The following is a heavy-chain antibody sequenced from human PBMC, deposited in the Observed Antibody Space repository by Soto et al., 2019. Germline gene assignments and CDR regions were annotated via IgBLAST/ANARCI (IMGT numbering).Heavy chain of an antibody. Sequence: SVKVSFKASGGTSSSYAISCVRQAPGQGLEWMGGIIPIFGTANYAQKFQGRVTITADKSTSTAYMELSSLRSEDTAVYYCARSSHYYGMDVWGQGTTVTVSS. CDR2: IIPIFGTA. CDR1: GGTSSSYA. CDR3: ARSSHYYGMDV. V-gene: IGHV1-69*06. J-gene: IGHJ6*02.